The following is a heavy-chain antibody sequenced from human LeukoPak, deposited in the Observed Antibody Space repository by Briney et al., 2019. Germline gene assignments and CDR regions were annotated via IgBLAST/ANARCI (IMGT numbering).Heavy chain of an antibody. Sequence: GGSLRLPCAASGFTFSSYAMHWVRQAPGKGLEWVAVISYDGSNKYYADSVKGRFTISRDNSKNTLYLQMNSLRAEDTAVYYCARSDLGEAFDYWGQGTLVTVSS. J-gene: IGHJ4*02. D-gene: IGHD3-10*01. CDR3: ARSDLGEAFDY. CDR2: ISYDGSNK. V-gene: IGHV3-30*04. CDR1: GFTFSSYA.